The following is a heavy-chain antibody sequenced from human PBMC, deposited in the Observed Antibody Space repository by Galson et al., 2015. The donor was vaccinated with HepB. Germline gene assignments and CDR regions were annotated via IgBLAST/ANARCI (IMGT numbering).Heavy chain of an antibody. V-gene: IGHV3-23*01. Sequence: SLRLSCAASGFTFSTYAISWVRQAPGKGLEWVSAISGGGGSIYYADSVKGRFTIARDNSKNTLNLQMNSLTAEDTAVYYCAKSFWIGELEAAFDIWGQGTMVTVSS. CDR1: GFTFSTYA. D-gene: IGHD3-10*01. CDR2: ISGGGGSI. J-gene: IGHJ3*02. CDR3: AKSFWIGELEAAFDI.